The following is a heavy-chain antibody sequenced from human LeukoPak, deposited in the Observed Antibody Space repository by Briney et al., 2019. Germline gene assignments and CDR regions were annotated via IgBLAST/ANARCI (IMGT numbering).Heavy chain of an antibody. CDR2: ISAYNGNT. D-gene: IGHD3-16*02. J-gene: IGHJ4*02. CDR1: GYTFTSYG. CDR3: ARASTMITFGGVIVPGGDY. V-gene: IGHV1-18*01. Sequence: GASVKVSCKASGYTFTSYGISWVRQAPGQGLEWMGWISAYNGNTNYAQKLQGRGTMTTDTSTSTAYMELRSLRSDDTAVYYCARASTMITFGGVIVPGGDYWGQGTLVTVSS.